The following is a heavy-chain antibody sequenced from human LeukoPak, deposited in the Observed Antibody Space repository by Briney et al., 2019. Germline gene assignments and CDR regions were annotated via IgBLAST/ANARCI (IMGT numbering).Heavy chain of an antibody. Sequence: PSETLSLTCTVSGGSISSYYWSWIRQPPGKGLEWIGYIYYSGSTNYNPSLKGRVTISVDTSKNQFSLKLSSVTAADTAVYYCARDPGGYYYMDVWGKGTTVTVSS. CDR2: IYYSGST. CDR1: GGSISSYY. V-gene: IGHV4-59*01. D-gene: IGHD3-16*01. J-gene: IGHJ6*03. CDR3: ARDPGGYYYMDV.